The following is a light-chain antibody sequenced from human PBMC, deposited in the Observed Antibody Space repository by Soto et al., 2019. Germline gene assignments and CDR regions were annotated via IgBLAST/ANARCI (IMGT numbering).Light chain of an antibody. Sequence: DIQMTQSPSSLSASVGDRVTITCRASQSISSYLNWYQQKPGKAPKLLIYAASSLQSGVPSRFNGSGSGTDFTLTISSPQPEDFATYYCQQSYSTPLTFGGGTKVDIK. CDR3: QQSYSTPLT. CDR1: QSISSY. V-gene: IGKV1-39*01. CDR2: AAS. J-gene: IGKJ4*01.